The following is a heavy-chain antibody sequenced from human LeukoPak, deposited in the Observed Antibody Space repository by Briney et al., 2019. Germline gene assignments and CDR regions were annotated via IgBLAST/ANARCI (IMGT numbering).Heavy chain of an antibody. J-gene: IGHJ6*02. D-gene: IGHD3-3*01. CDR3: ARGGYDFVYYYYGMDV. CDR1: GYTFTGYY. V-gene: IGHV1-2*06. CDR2: VNPNSGGT. Sequence: ASVKVSCKASGYTFTGYYMHWVRQAPGQGLEWMGRVNPNSGGTNYAQKSQGRVTMTRDTSISTAYMELSRLRSDDMAVYYCARGGYDFVYYYYGMDVWGQGTTVTVSS.